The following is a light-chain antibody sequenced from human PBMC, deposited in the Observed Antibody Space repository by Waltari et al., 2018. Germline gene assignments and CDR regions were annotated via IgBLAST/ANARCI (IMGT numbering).Light chain of an antibody. J-gene: IGKJ3*01. Sequence: DIQMTQSPSTLSASVGDIVTITCRASQSISSWLAWYQQKPGEAPKFLIYKASTLESGVPARFSGSGSGTEFTLTISSLQPDDFATYYCQQYDTYPLTFGPGTKVEIK. V-gene: IGKV1-5*03. CDR3: QQYDTYPLT. CDR2: KAS. CDR1: QSISSW.